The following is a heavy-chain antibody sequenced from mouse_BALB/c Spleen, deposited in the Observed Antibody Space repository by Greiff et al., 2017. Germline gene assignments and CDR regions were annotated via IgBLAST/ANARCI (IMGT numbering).Heavy chain of an antibody. J-gene: IGHJ4*01. Sequence: EVKLVESGGGLVQPGGSRKLSCAASGFTFSDYGMAWVRQAPGKGPEWVAFISNLAYSIYYADTVTGRFTISRENAKNTLYLEMSSLRSEDTAMYYCARDNGRDYAMDYWGQGTSVTVSS. CDR3: ARDNGRDYAMDY. V-gene: IGHV5-15*02. CDR1: GFTFSDYG. CDR2: ISNLAYSI. D-gene: IGHD1-2*01.